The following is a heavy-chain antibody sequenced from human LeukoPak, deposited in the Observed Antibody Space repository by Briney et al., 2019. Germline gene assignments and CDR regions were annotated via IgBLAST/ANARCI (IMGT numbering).Heavy chain of an antibody. Sequence: TAGCLRLSCAASGFTLSNYPMHWVRQAPGKGLEWVAGISSDGSNKYFADAVKGRFTMPRDNSKNTLYLQMNSLRAEDTALYYCARALTSGALFDYWGQGTLVTVSS. J-gene: IGHJ4*02. D-gene: IGHD4/OR15-4a*01. V-gene: IGHV3-30-3*01. CDR2: ISSDGSNK. CDR1: GFTLSNYP. CDR3: ARALTSGALFDY.